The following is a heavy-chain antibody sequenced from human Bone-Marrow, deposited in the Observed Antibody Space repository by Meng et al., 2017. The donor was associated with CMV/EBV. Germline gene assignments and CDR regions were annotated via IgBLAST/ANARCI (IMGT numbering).Heavy chain of an antibody. J-gene: IGHJ5*02. Sequence: SETLSLTCTVSGGSISSGDCYWSWIRQPPGKGLEWIGYIYYSGSTYYNPSLKSRVTISVDTSKNQFSLKLSSVTAADSAVYYCARVRGLPLFDPWGQGTLVTVSS. CDR2: IYYSGST. V-gene: IGHV4-30-4*08. CDR1: GGSISSGDCY. CDR3: ARVRGLPLFDP. D-gene: IGHD5-18*01.